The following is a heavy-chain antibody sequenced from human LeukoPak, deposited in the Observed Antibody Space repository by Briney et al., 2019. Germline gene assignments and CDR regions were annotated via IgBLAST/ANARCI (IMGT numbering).Heavy chain of an antibody. D-gene: IGHD6-13*01. CDR1: GASISSGGYY. V-gene: IGHV4-31*03. CDR3: ARGGIAAAIDY. J-gene: IGHJ4*02. Sequence: SQTLSLTCTVSGASISSGGYYWSWIRQHPGKGLEWIGYMYYSGNTYYNPSLKSRVTISVDTSKNQFSLKLSSVTAADTAVYYCARGGIAAAIDYWGQRTLVTVSS. CDR2: MYYSGNT.